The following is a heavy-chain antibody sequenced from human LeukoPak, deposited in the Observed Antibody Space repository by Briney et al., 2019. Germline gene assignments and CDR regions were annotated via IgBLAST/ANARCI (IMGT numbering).Heavy chain of an antibody. J-gene: IGHJ4*02. CDR3: ARSHDFWSGYSPQIFDY. V-gene: IGHV3-33*03. Sequence: PGGSLRLSCAASGFTFSSYGMHWVRQAPGKGLEWVAVIWYDGSNKYYADSVKGRFTISRDNAKNSLYLQMNSLRAEDTAAYYCARSHDFWSGYSPQIFDYWGQGTLVTVSS. CDR1: GFTFSSYG. CDR2: IWYDGSNK. D-gene: IGHD3-3*01.